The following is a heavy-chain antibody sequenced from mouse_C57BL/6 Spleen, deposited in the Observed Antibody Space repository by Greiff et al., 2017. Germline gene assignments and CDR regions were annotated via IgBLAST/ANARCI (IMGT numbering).Heavy chain of an antibody. D-gene: IGHD1-1*01. V-gene: IGHV1-80*01. CDR2: IYPGDGDT. CDR1: GYAFSSSW. CDR3: ARSDGSSGYFDV. J-gene: IGHJ1*03. Sequence: QVQLQQSGAELVKPGASVTISCKASGYAFSSSWMNWVKQRPGKGLEWIGQIYPGDGDTNYNGKFKGKATLTADKSSSTAYMQLSSLTSEDSAVYFCARSDGSSGYFDVWGTGTTVTVSS.